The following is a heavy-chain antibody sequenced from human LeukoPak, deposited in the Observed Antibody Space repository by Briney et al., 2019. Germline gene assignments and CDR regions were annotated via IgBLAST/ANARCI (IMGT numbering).Heavy chain of an antibody. Sequence: ASVKVSCKASGYTFTSFGISWVRQAPGQGLEWMGWISAYNGDTNYAQKLQGRVTMTTDTSTSTAYMELRSLRSDDTAVYYCVRTGWNGTPDDAFDIWGQGTMVTVSS. J-gene: IGHJ3*02. V-gene: IGHV1-18*01. D-gene: IGHD1-1*01. CDR1: GYTFTSFG. CDR2: ISAYNGDT. CDR3: VRTGWNGTPDDAFDI.